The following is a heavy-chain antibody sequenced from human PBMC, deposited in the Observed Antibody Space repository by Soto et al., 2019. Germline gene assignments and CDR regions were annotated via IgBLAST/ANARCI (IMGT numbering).Heavy chain of an antibody. CDR1: GGSISSSSYY. J-gene: IGHJ5*02. Sequence: PSETLSLTCTVSGGSISSSSYYWGWIRQPPGKGLEWIGSIYYSGSTYYNPSLKSRVTISVDTSKNQFSLKLSSVTAADTAVYYCARLWIQLWLDNLFDPWAKGTLVTVSS. D-gene: IGHD5-18*01. V-gene: IGHV4-39*01. CDR2: IYYSGST. CDR3: ARLWIQLWLDNLFDP.